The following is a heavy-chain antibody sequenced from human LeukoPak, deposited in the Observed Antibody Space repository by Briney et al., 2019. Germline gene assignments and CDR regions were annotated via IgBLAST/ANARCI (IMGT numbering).Heavy chain of an antibody. V-gene: IGHV1-46*01. CDR3: ARDHPHGDYYFDY. J-gene: IGHJ4*02. D-gene: IGHD4-17*01. Sequence: ASVKVSCKASGYTFTGYYMHWVRQAPGQGLEWMGIINPSGGSTSYAQKFQGRVTMTRDMSTSTVYMELSSLRSEDTAVYYCARDHPHGDYYFDYWGPGTLVTVSS. CDR1: GYTFTGYY. CDR2: INPSGGST.